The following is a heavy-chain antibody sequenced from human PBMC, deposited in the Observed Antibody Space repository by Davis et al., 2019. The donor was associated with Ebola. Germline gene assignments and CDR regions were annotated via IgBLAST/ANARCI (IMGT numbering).Heavy chain of an antibody. Sequence: ASVKVSCKASGYTFTGYYMHWVRQAPGQGLEWMGWINPNSGGTNYAQKFQGRVTMTRDTSISTAYMELSRLRSDDTAVYYCARGPRVVITKQPNRPFDYWGQGTLVTVSS. CDR3: ARGPRVVITKQPNRPFDY. V-gene: IGHV1-2*02. CDR2: INPNSGGT. D-gene: IGHD3-22*01. J-gene: IGHJ4*02. CDR1: GYTFTGYY.